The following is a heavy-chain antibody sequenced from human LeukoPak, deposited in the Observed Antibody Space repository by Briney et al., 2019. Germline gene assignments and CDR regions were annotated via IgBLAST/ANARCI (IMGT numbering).Heavy chain of an antibody. V-gene: IGHV4-4*02. D-gene: IGHD6-25*01. CDR1: GGSVSSTNW. CDR3: AREGGFYRPLDY. J-gene: IGHJ4*02. CDR2: VHLDGRT. Sequence: SETLSLTCGVSGGSVSSTNWWTWIRQPPGKGLEWIGEVHLDGRTNFNPSLKSRLTMSVDLSENHVSLKLTSVTAADTAVYYCAREGGFYRPLDYSGQGTLVTVS.